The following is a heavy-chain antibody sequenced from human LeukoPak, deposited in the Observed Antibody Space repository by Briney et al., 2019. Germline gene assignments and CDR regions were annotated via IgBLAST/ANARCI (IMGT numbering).Heavy chain of an antibody. J-gene: IGHJ3*02. V-gene: IGHV4-34*01. D-gene: IGHD3-22*01. Sequence: SETLSLTCAVYGGSFSGYYWSWIRQPPGKGLEWIGEINHSGSTNYNPSLKSRVTISVDMSKNQFSPKLSSVTAADTAVYYCARDHYYDSSGYSYRRRLTNAFDIWGQGTMVTVSS. CDR1: GGSFSGYY. CDR3: ARDHYYDSSGYSYRRRLTNAFDI. CDR2: INHSGST.